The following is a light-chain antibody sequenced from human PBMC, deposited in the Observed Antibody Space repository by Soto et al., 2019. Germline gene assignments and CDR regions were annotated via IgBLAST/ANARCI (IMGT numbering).Light chain of an antibody. CDR3: QLLT. V-gene: IGKV3-20*01. J-gene: IGKJ4*01. CDR2: DAS. Sequence: EIVLTQSPGTLSLSPGEGATVSCRASQSVNSNLLAWFQQKPGQAPRLLIHDASSRATGIPDRFSGSGSGTDFTLTISRLEPEDSAVYYCQLLTFGGGTKVEIK. CDR1: QSVNSNL.